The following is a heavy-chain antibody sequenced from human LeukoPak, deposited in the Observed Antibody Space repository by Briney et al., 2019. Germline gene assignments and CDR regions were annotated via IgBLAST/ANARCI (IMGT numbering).Heavy chain of an antibody. D-gene: IGHD3-10*01. CDR2: IYNDI. J-gene: IGHJ4*02. CDR3: ARGNYGYYFDS. V-gene: IGHV3-21*01. Sequence: GGSLRLSCVASGFTFSTHSMNWVRQTPGKGLEWVSSIYNDIHYADSVKGRFTIFRDNSRNSLYLQMNSLKDEDTAVYFCARGNYGYYFDSRGQGTLVTVSS. CDR1: GFTFSTHS.